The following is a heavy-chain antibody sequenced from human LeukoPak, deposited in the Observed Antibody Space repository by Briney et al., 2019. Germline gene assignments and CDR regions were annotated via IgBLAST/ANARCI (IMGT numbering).Heavy chain of an antibody. J-gene: IGHJ4*02. CDR3: ARFPRKTVTTNY. CDR1: GYTFTSYD. V-gene: IGHV1-8*01. D-gene: IGHD4-17*01. Sequence: ASVKVSCKASGYTFTSYDINWVRQATGQGLEWMGWMNPNSGNTGYAQKFQGRVTMTRVTSISTAYMELSRLRSDDTAVYYCARFPRKTVTTNYWGQGTLVTVSS. CDR2: MNPNSGNT.